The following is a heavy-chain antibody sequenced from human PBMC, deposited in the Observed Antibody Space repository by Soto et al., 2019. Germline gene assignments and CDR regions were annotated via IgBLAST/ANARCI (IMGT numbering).Heavy chain of an antibody. CDR1: GFTVSSNY. CDR3: ARDSRPQYYYGMDV. CDR2: IYSGGST. J-gene: IGHJ6*02. V-gene: IGHV3-53*02. Sequence: EVQLVETGGGLIQPGGSLRLSCAASGFTVSSNYMSWVRQAPGKGLEWVSVIYSGGSTYYADSVKGRFTISRDNSKNTVSRPMDTLRAGGKGVYYCARDSRPQYYYGMDVWGQGTTVTVSS.